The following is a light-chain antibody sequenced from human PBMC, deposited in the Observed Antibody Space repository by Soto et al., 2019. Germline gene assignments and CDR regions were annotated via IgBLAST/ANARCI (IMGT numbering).Light chain of an antibody. CDR2: AAY. V-gene: IGKV1-39*01. CDR3: QQSYSAPYT. J-gene: IGKJ2*01. Sequence: DIQMTQSPSSLSASVGDRVTITCRASQSISTYLSWYQQRPGKAPKLLIYAAYFLQSGVPSRFSGSGSATDFTLTINSLQPEDFATYYCQQSYSAPYTFGQRTSLEIK. CDR1: QSISTY.